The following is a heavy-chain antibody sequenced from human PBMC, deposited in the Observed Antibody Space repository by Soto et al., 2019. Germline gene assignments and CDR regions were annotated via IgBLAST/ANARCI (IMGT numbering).Heavy chain of an antibody. D-gene: IGHD1-26*01. V-gene: IGHV4-59*08. Sequence: SETLSLTCTVSGDSIGTYYWNWLRRTPGKGLEWIGYIFYTGTTNYNPSLSSRVTISVDTSKNQFSLKLSSVTAADTAVYYCARASSGSRQDPLDPWGPGNLVT. CDR1: GDSIGTYY. CDR2: IFYTGTT. J-gene: IGHJ5*02. CDR3: ARASSGSRQDPLDP.